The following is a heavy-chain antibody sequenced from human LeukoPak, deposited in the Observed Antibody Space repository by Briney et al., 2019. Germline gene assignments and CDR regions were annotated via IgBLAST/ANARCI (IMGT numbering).Heavy chain of an antibody. CDR1: GYTFTSYG. J-gene: IGHJ6*02. D-gene: IGHD2-8*01. V-gene: IGHV1-18*01. Sequence: ASVKVSCKASGYTFTSYGISWVRQAPGQGLEWMGWISAYNGNTNYAQKLQGRDTMTTDTSTSTAYMELRSLRSDDTAVYYCARDEGRWTNYYYYGMDVWGQGTTVTVSS. CDR3: ARDEGRWTNYYYYGMDV. CDR2: ISAYNGNT.